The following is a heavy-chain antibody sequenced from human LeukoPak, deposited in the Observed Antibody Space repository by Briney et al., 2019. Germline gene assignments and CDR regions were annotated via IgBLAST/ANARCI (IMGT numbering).Heavy chain of an antibody. CDR1: GGSFSGYY. D-gene: IGHD1-1*01. J-gene: IGHJ4*02. V-gene: IGHV4-34*01. Sequence: SETLSLTCAVYGGSFSGYYWSWIRQPPGKRLEWIGEINHSGSTNYNPSLKSRVTISVDTSKNQFSLKLSSVTAADTAVYYCARGAPRYNWNRYFDYWGQGTLVTVSS. CDR2: INHSGST. CDR3: ARGAPRYNWNRYFDY.